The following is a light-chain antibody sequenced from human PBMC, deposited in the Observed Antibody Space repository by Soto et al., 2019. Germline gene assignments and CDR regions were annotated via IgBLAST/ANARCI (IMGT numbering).Light chain of an antibody. V-gene: IGLV1-47*01. CDR2: RND. CDR3: SAWDDSLSGTV. Sequence: QSVLTQPPSASGTPGQRVTISCSGSSSNIGSNYVYWYRQLPGTAPNVLIYRNDERPSCVPDRFSGSKSGSSASLAISGLRSEDEADYYCSAWDDSLSGTVFGRGTKLTVL. J-gene: IGLJ3*02. CDR1: SSNIGSNY.